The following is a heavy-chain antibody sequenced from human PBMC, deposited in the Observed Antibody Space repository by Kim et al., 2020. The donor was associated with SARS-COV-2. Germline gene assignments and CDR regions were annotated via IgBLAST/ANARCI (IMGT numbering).Heavy chain of an antibody. CDR1: GFSFSSYG. Sequence: GGSLRLSCAASGFSFSSYGMNWVRQAPGKGLEWVSSITGNGDGTFHADSVKGRFTIARDNFKNTVYLEMNSLRTEDTAVYYCAKSGGSGWFKMDYWGQGT. CDR2: ITGNGDGT. J-gene: IGHJ4*02. V-gene: IGHV3-23*01. D-gene: IGHD6-19*01. CDR3: AKSGGSGWFKMDY.